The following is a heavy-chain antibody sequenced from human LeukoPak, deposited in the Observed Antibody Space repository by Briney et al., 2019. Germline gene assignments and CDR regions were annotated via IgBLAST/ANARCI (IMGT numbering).Heavy chain of an antibody. CDR2: INHSGST. Sequence: SETLSLTCAVYGGSFSGYYWSWIRQPPGKGLEWIGEINHSGSTNYNPSLKSRVTISVDTSKNQFSLKLSSVTAADTAVYYCARHPVRSSWYRRYYFDYWGQGTLVTVSS. CDR3: ARHPVRSSWYRRYYFDY. D-gene: IGHD6-13*01. V-gene: IGHV4-34*01. CDR1: GGSFSGYY. J-gene: IGHJ4*02.